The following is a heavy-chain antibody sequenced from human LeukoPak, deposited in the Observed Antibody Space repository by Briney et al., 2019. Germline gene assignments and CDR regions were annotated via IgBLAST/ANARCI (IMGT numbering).Heavy chain of an antibody. J-gene: IGHJ5*02. D-gene: IGHD3-10*01. V-gene: IGHV3-11*01. Sequence: GGSLRLSCAASGFTFSDYYMSWLRQAPGKGLEWVSYISSSGSTIYYADSVKGRFTISRDNAKNSLYLHMNSLRAEDTAVYYCARDRGVHNWFDPWGQGTLVTVSS. CDR3: ARDRGVHNWFDP. CDR1: GFTFSDYY. CDR2: ISSSGSTI.